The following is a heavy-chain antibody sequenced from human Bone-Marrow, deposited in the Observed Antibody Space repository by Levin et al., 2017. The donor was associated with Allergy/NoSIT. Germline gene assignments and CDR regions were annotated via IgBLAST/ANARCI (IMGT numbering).Heavy chain of an antibody. J-gene: IGHJ6*02. Sequence: GESLKISCIVSGFTFSDYSIYWVRQAPGKGLEWVAVIWLHGSNKNYADSVKGRFTISRDNSQNTLYLQMNSLRVEDTAVYYCARDIGQPDSYDYYFYGMDVWGQGTTVTVSS. D-gene: IGHD2-21*01. CDR3: ARDIGQPDSYDYYFYGMDV. CDR1: GFTFSDYS. V-gene: IGHV3-33*08. CDR2: IWLHGSNK.